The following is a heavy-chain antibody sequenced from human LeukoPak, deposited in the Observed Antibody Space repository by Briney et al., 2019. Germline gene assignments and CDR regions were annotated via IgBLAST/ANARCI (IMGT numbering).Heavy chain of an antibody. CDR1: GGSISSYY. V-gene: IGHV4-59*08. CDR2: IYYSGST. CDR3: AGTPISSGWYAFDY. D-gene: IGHD6-19*01. J-gene: IGHJ4*02. Sequence: SETLSLTCTVSGGSISSYYWSWIRQPPGKGLEWIGYIYYSGSTNYNPSLKSRVTISVDTSKNQFSLKLSSVTAADTAVYYCAGTPISSGWYAFDYWGQGTLVTVSS.